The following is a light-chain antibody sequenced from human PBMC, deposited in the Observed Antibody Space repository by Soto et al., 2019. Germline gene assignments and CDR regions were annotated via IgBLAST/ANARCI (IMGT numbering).Light chain of an antibody. CDR2: DAS. Sequence: EIGLSLSPATLSLSTGERATLHCRASQSVSSYLSWYQQKPGQAPRLLIYDASNRATGSPARFSGSGSGTNFTLTIISRQDEDVIASYCEQPCNRLLTFGQVAKVDIK. J-gene: IGKJ1*01. CDR3: EQPCNRLLT. CDR1: QSVSSY. V-gene: IGKV3-11*01.